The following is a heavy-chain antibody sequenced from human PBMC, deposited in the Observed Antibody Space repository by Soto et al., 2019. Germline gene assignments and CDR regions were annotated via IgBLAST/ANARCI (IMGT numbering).Heavy chain of an antibody. Sequence: GGSLRLSCAASGFTFSSYAMHWVRQAPGKGLEYVSAINSNGGITYYANSVKGRFTISRDNSKNTLYLQMGSLRAEDMAVYYCARGPGYYFDYWGQGTLVTSPQ. CDR3: ARGPGYYFDY. CDR2: INSNGGIT. V-gene: IGHV3-64*01. J-gene: IGHJ4*02. CDR1: GFTFSSYA.